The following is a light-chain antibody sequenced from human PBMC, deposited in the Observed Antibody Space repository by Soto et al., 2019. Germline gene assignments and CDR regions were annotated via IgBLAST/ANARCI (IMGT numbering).Light chain of an antibody. V-gene: IGKV1-27*01. J-gene: IGKJ3*01. Sequence: DIQMTQSPSSLSASVGDRVNITCRASQGISSYLAWYQQKPGKVPKLLIYAASTLQSGVPSRFSGSGSGTDFTLTISSLQPEDVATYYCQKYDSATFTFGPGTKVDIK. CDR2: AAS. CDR1: QGISSY. CDR3: QKYDSATFT.